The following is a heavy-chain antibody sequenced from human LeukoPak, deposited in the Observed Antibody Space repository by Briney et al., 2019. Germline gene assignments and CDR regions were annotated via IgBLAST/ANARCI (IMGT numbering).Heavy chain of an antibody. Sequence: SETLSLTCAVYGGSFSGYYWSWIRQPPGKGLEWIGEINHSGSTNYNPSLKSRVTISVDTSKNQFSLKLSSVTAADTAVYYCARSRWYYFDYWGQGTLVTVSS. CDR1: GGSFSGYY. J-gene: IGHJ4*02. CDR2: INHSGST. V-gene: IGHV4-34*01. CDR3: ARSRWYYFDY. D-gene: IGHD3-16*01.